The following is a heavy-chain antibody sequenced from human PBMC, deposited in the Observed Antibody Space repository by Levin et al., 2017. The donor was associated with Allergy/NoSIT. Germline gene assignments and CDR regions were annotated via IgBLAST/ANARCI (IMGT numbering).Heavy chain of an antibody. J-gene: IGHJ4*02. CDR2: IDWDDDK. CDR3: ARATDGSCYSGSFEF. CDR1: GFSLTGRGMC. V-gene: IGHV2-70*12. Sequence: SGPTLVKPTQTLTLTCTVSGFSLTGRGMCVNWIRQPPGKALEWLALIDWDDDKYYSTSLRPRLTVSRDTSKNQVVLEMTDMDPVDTATYFCARATDGSCYSGSFEFWGQGTLVTVSS. D-gene: IGHD2-15*01.